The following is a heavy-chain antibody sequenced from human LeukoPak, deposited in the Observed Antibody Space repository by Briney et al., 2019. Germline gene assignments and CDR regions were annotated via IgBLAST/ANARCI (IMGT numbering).Heavy chain of an antibody. V-gene: IGHV1-2*02. D-gene: IGHD3-16*02. CDR1: GYTFTGYY. J-gene: IGHJ4*02. Sequence: ASVKVSCKASGYTFTGYYMHWVRQAPGQGLEWMGWINPNSGGTNYAQKFQGRVTMTRDTSISPAYMELSRLRSDDTAVYYCARSTMGFGGVIAARAGLDYWGQGALVTVSS. CDR3: ARSTMGFGGVIAARAGLDY. CDR2: INPNSGGT.